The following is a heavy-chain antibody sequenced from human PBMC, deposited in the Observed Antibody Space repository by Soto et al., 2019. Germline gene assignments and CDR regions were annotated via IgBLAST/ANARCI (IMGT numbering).Heavy chain of an antibody. CDR3: ARSKNPRYYFDY. V-gene: IGHV3-33*01. CDR2: IWYDGSNK. CDR1: GFTFSSYG. J-gene: IGHJ4*02. Sequence: PVGSLRLSCAASGFTFSSYGMHWVRQAPGKGLEWVAVIWYDGSNKYYADSVKGRFTISRDNSKNTLYLQMNSLRAEDTAVYYCARSKNPRYYFDYWGQGTLVTVSS.